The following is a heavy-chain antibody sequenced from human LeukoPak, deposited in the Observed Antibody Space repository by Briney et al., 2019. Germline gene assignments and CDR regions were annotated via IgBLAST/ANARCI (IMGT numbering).Heavy chain of an antibody. CDR3: ARGMTTVTTEGFGIGY. V-gene: IGHV4-4*07. CDR1: GGSISSYY. J-gene: IGHJ4*02. Sequence: PSETPSLTCTVSGGSISSYYWSWIRQPAGKGLEWIGRIYTSGSTNYNPSLKSRVTMSLDTSKNQFSLRLSSVTAADTAVYYCARGMTTVTTEGFGIGYWGQGTLVTVSS. CDR2: IYTSGST. D-gene: IGHD4-17*01.